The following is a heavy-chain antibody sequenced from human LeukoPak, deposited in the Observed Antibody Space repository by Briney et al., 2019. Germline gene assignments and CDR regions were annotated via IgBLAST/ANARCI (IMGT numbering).Heavy chain of an antibody. CDR1: GHTSTTYA. J-gene: IGHJ4*02. V-gene: IGHV1-3*01. CDR2: INAGNGNI. Sequence: ASVKVSCKASGHTSTTYAIHWVRQAPGQGLEWMGWINAGNGNIKYSQKLQSRVTIIGDTSASTAYMELSSLRSEDTAVYYCARNMDIVGATYDFDYWGQGTLVTVSS. D-gene: IGHD1-26*01. CDR3: ARNMDIVGATYDFDY.